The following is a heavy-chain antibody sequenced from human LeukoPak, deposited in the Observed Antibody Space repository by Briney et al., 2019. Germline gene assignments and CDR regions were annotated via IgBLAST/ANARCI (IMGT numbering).Heavy chain of an antibody. Sequence: ASVKVSCKASGYTFTSYDINWVRQATGQGLEWMGWINPNSGGTNYAQHFQGWVTMTRDTSISTVYMELSRLRSDDTAVYYCVIWGSYRAFDYWGQGTLVTVSS. V-gene: IGHV1-2*04. D-gene: IGHD3-16*02. CDR2: INPNSGGT. J-gene: IGHJ4*02. CDR3: VIWGSYRAFDY. CDR1: GYTFTSYD.